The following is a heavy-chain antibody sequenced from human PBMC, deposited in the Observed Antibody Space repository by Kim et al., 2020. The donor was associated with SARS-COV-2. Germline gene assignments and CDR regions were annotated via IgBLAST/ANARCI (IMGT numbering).Heavy chain of an antibody. Sequence: GGSLRLSCSASGFTFSNFYMSWVRQAPGKGLEWVANIKQDGSEKFYVDSVKGRFSISRDNAKNSLYLQMSSLRAEDTAVYYCASFESVTMVRGVLLHSYYSYGMDVWGQGTTVTVSS. J-gene: IGHJ6*02. V-gene: IGHV3-7*01. CDR3: ASFESVTMVRGVLLHSYYSYGMDV. CDR1: GFTFSNFY. CDR2: IKQDGSEK. D-gene: IGHD3-10*01.